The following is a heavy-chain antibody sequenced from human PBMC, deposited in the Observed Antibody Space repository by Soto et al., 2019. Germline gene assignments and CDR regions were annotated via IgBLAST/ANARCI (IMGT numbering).Heavy chain of an antibody. CDR2: IYCSGST. V-gene: IGHV4-31*03. Sequence: QVQLQESGPGLVKPSQTLSLTCTVSGGSISSGDYYWSWIRQHPGKGLEWIGYIYCSGSTYYNPSLQGRVTISVDTSKNQFSLKLSSVTAADTAVYYCARWWSGSRQGFDPWGQGTLVTVSS. CDR3: ARWWSGSRQGFDP. J-gene: IGHJ5*02. D-gene: IGHD3-3*01. CDR1: GGSISSGDYY.